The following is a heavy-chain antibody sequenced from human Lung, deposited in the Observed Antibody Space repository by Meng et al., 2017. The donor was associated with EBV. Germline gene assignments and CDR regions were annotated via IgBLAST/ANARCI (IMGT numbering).Heavy chain of an antibody. CDR1: GGSFSGFY. V-gene: IGHV4-34*01. CDR3: AREVGGSYYPNY. D-gene: IGHD1-26*01. Sequence: VQLQQWGAGLLKPSETLPLTCAGYGGSFSGFYWSWIRQPPGKGLEWIGEINHSGSTNYNPSLKSRLTISVDTSKNQFSLKLSSVTAADTAVYFCAREVGGSYYPNYWGQGTLVTVSS. J-gene: IGHJ4*02. CDR2: INHSGST.